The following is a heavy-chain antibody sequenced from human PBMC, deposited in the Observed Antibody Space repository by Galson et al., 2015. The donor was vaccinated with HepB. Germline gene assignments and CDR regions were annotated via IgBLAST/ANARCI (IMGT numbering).Heavy chain of an antibody. CDR3: ARTGRGSGSYDDAFDI. V-gene: IGHV1-46*03. J-gene: IGHJ3*02. CDR2: INPSGGST. Sequence: SVKVSCKASGYTFTSYYMHWVRQAPGQGLEWMGIINPSGGSTSYAQKFQGRVTMTRDTSTSTVYMELSSLRSEDTAVYYCARTGRGSGSYDDAFDIWGQGTMVTVSS. D-gene: IGHD1-26*01. CDR1: GYTFTSYY.